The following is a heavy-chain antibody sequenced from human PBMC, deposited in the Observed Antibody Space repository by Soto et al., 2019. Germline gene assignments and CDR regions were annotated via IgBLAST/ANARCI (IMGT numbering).Heavy chain of an antibody. CDR2: IYSSGST. CDR3: ARNMDPWASVSFDI. Sequence: QVQLQESGPGLVKPSDTLSLTCAVSGYSISNSNWWGWIRQPPGKGLEWIGYIYSSGSTYYNPSLKSRVTMSIDKSQNQFSLNLTSVTGVDTAVHYCARNMDPWASVSFDIWGQGTMVAVSS. J-gene: IGHJ3*02. D-gene: IGHD3-10*01. V-gene: IGHV4-28*01. CDR1: GYSISNSNW.